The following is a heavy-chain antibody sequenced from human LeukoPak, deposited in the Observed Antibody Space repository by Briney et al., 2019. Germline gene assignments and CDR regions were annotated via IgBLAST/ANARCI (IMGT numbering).Heavy chain of an antibody. D-gene: IGHD3-22*01. CDR2: ISAYNGNT. CDR1: GYTFTIYG. Sequence: ASVTVSFKASGYTFTIYGIRWVRQAPGQGLEWVGWISAYNGNTNYAQKLQGRVTMTTDTSTSTAYMELRSLRSDDTAVYYCARGNNYYDSSGYQNYWGQGTLVTVSS. J-gene: IGHJ4*02. CDR3: ARGNNYYDSSGYQNY. V-gene: IGHV1-18*01.